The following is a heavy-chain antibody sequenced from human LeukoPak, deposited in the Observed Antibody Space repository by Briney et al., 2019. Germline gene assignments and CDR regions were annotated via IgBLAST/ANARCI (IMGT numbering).Heavy chain of an antibody. D-gene: IGHD3-9*01. CDR1: GGSISSSSYY. J-gene: IGHJ6*03. V-gene: IGHV4-61*01. Sequence: SETLSLTCTVSGGSISSSSYYWSWIRQPPGKGLEWIGYIYYSGSTNYNPSLKSRVTISVDTSKNQFSLKLSSVTAADTAVYYCARSTGYFDWSLGDYYYYYMDVWGKGTTVTISS. CDR3: ARSTGYFDWSLGDYYYYYMDV. CDR2: IYYSGST.